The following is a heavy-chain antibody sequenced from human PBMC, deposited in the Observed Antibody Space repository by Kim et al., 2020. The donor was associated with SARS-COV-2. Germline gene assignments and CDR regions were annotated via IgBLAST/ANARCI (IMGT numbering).Heavy chain of an antibody. J-gene: IGHJ4*02. Sequence: GGSLRLSCAASGFTFSNHDMSWVRQAPGERLEWVSAVGGSGRRTYYAGSVKGRFTVSRDNSKNILYLQMDSLRTEDTAVYYCAKRIVGTTSLDYWGQGT. D-gene: IGHD1-26*01. V-gene: IGHV3-23*01. CDR1: GFTFSNHD. CDR3: AKRIVGTTSLDY. CDR2: VGGSGRRT.